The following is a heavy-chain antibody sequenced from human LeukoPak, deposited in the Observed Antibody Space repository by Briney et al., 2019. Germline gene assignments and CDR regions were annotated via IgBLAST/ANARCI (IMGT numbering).Heavy chain of an antibody. CDR2: IIAYNDNT. Sequence: ASVKVSCKASGYTFTSYGISWVRQAPGQGLEWMGWIIAYNDNTNYAQKLQGRVTMTTDTSTSTAYMELRSLRSDDTAVYYCARALSQYYYDSSGGGGYWGQGTLVTVSS. D-gene: IGHD3-22*01. CDR3: ARALSQYYYDSSGGGGY. CDR1: GYTFTSYG. J-gene: IGHJ4*02. V-gene: IGHV1-18*01.